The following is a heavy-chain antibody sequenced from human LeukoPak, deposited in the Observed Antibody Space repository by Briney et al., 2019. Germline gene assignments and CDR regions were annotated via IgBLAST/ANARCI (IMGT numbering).Heavy chain of an antibody. J-gene: IGHJ3*02. CDR3: ARVGDGRAFDI. Sequence: GGSLRPSCAASGFTFSSYSMNWVRQAPGKGLEWVSSISSSSSYIYYADSVKGRFTISRDNAKNSLYLQMNSLRAEDTAVYYCARVGDGRAFDIWGQGTMVTVSS. CDR1: GFTFSSYS. V-gene: IGHV3-21*01. D-gene: IGHD2-15*01. CDR2: ISSSSSYI.